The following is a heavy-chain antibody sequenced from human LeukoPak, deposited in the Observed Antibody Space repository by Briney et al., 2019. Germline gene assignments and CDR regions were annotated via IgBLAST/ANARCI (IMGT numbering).Heavy chain of an antibody. CDR2: IYSGGTT. D-gene: IGHD3-22*01. Sequence: PGGSLRLSCAASGFTVRTYFMSWVRQAPGKGLEWVSLIYSGGTTFYADSVKGRFTISRDNAKNSLYLQMNSLRAEDTAVYYCARDNYDSSTPYYFDYWGQGTLVTVSS. J-gene: IGHJ4*02. V-gene: IGHV3-66*01. CDR1: GFTVRTYF. CDR3: ARDNYDSSTPYYFDY.